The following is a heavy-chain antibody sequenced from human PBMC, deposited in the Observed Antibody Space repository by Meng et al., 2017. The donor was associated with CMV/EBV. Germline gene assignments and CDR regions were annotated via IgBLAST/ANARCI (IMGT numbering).Heavy chain of an antibody. V-gene: IGHV4-39*07. CDR3: ARDRWLLNNWFDP. J-gene: IGHJ5*02. Sequence: SETLSLTCTVSGGSISSSSYYWGWIRQPPGKELEWIGSIYYSGSTYYNPSLKSRVTISVDTSKNQFSLKLSSVTAADTAVYYCARDRWLLNNWFDPWGQGTLVTVSS. CDR2: IYYSGST. CDR1: GGSISSSSYY. D-gene: IGHD2-15*01.